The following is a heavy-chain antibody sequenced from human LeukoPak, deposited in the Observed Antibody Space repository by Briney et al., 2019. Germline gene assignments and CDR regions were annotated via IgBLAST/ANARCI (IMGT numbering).Heavy chain of an antibody. V-gene: IGHV1-2*02. CDR3: ARTWKYYDILTGYAIDY. J-gene: IGHJ4*02. CDR2: INPNSGGT. D-gene: IGHD3-9*01. Sequence: ASVKVSCKASGYTFTGYYMHWVRQAPGQGLEWMGWINPNSGGTSYAQKFQGRVTMTRDTSISTAYMELSRLRSDDTAVYYCARTWKYYDILTGYAIDYWGQGTLVTVSS. CDR1: GYTFTGYY.